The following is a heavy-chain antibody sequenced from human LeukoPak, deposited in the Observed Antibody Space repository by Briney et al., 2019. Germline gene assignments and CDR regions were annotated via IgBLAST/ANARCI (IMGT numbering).Heavy chain of an antibody. V-gene: IGHV3-21*01. D-gene: IGHD5-12*01. J-gene: IGHJ4*02. CDR2: IDSSSSYI. CDR3: ARDPATPHDY. CDR1: GFTFSTCS. Sequence: GGSLRLSCAASGFTFSTCSMNWVRQAPGKGLEWVASIDSSSSYIYYADSEKGRLTISRDNAKNSLYLQMNSLRAEDTAVYYCARDPATPHDYWGQGTLVTVSS.